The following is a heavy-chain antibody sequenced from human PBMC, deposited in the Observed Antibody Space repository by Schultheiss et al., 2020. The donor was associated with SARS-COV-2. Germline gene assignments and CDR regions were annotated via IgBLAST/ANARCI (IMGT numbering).Heavy chain of an antibody. CDR1: GGSISNYY. CDR3: ARVVGSPLQLWPRDGMDV. D-gene: IGHD5-18*01. Sequence: SETLSLTCTVSGGSISNYYWTWIRQPPGKGLEWIGSIYYSGSTYCNPSLMSRVTISVDTSKNQFSLKLTSVTAADTAVYYCARVVGSPLQLWPRDGMDVWGQGTTVTVSS. V-gene: IGHV4-59*01. J-gene: IGHJ6*02. CDR2: IYYSGST.